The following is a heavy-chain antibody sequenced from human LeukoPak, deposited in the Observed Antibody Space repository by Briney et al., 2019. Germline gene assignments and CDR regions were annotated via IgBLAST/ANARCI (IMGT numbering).Heavy chain of an antibody. CDR3: AKDLRCTDGSCKYFES. CDR1: GXTYRSYA. J-gene: IGHJ4*02. V-gene: IGHV3-30-3*01. CDR2: ISYDGSNK. D-gene: IGHD2-15*01. Sequence: GRSLRLSCAASGXTYRSYAMHWVRQAPAKGLEYVVVISYDGSNKCYADSVKGRFTISRDNSKSTLYMHMDSLRAEDTALYYCAKDLRCTDGSCKYFESWGQGTLVTVSS.